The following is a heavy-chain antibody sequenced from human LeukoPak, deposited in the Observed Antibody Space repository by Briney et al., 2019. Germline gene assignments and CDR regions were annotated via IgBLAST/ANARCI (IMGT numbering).Heavy chain of an antibody. V-gene: IGHV5-51*01. CDR3: ARIVGATYYYYYGMDV. CDR1: GYSFTSYW. CDR2: IYPGDSDT. J-gene: IGHJ6*02. Sequence: GESLKTSCKGSGYSFTSYWIGWVRQMPGKGLEWMGIIYPGDSDTRYSPSFQGQVTISADKSISTAYLQWSSLKASDTAMYYCARIVGATYYYYYGMDVWGQGTTVTVSS. D-gene: IGHD1-26*01.